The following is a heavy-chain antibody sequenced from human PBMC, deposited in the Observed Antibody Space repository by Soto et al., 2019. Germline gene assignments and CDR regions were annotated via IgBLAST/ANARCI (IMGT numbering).Heavy chain of an antibody. V-gene: IGHV1-69*01. CDR3: ARRARAVVVTATSGGWFDP. D-gene: IGHD2-21*02. J-gene: IGHJ5*02. CDR1: GGTFSSYA. Sequence: QVQLVQSGAEVKKPGSSVKVSCKASGGTFSSYAISWVRQAPGQGLEWMGGIIPIFGTANYAQKFQGRVRITADESTSTAYMGLSSLRSEDTAVYYCARRARAVVVTATSGGWFDPWGQGTLVTVSS. CDR2: IIPIFGTA.